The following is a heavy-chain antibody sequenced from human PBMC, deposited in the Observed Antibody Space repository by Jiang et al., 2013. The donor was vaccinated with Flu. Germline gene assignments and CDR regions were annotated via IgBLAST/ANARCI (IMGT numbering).Heavy chain of an antibody. Sequence: GAEVKKPGASVKVSCKASGYTFTSYAMHWVRQAPGQRLEWMGWINAGNGNTKYSQKFQGRVTITRDTSASTAYMELSSLRSEDTAVYYCARGKGGYCSSTSCYNWFDPWGQGTLVTVSS. CDR3: ARGKGGYCSSTSCYNWFDP. J-gene: IGHJ5*01. V-gene: IGHV1-3*01. D-gene: IGHD2-2*01. CDR1: GYTFTSYA. CDR2: INAGNGNT.